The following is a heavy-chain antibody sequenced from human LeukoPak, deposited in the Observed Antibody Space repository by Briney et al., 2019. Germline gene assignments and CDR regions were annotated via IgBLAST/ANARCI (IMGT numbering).Heavy chain of an antibody. J-gene: IGHJ4*02. CDR2: MLPNSGDT. CDR3: ARDSITAPGLSFDY. Sequence: ASVKVSCKASGYTFTEYYIHWVRQAPGQGLEWMGLMLPNSGDTNYAKNFQGRVTMTRDTSISTAYMELRSLRSDDTAVYFCARDSITAPGLSFDYWGQGTLVTVSS. D-gene: IGHD6-13*01. V-gene: IGHV1-2*02. CDR1: GYTFTEYY.